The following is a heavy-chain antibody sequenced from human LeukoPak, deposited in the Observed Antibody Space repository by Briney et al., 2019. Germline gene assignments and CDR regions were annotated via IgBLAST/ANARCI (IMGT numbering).Heavy chain of an antibody. CDR1: GYTFTGYY. CDR3: ARSDVLLWFGELSYFDY. D-gene: IGHD3-10*01. V-gene: IGHV1-2*02. Sequence: ASVKVSCKASGYTFTGYYMHWVRQAPGQGLEWMGWINPNSGGTNYAQKFQGRVTMTRDTSISTAHMELSRLRSDDTAVYYCARSDVLLWFGELSYFDYWGQGTLVTVSS. CDR2: INPNSGGT. J-gene: IGHJ4*02.